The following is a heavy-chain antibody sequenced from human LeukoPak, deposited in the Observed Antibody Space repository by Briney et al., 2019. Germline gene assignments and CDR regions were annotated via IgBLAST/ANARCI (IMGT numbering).Heavy chain of an antibody. V-gene: IGHV4-34*01. CDR3: ARVGPRRITIFGVVKFGYFDY. Sequence: TETLSLTCAVYGGSFSGYYWSWIRQPPGKGLEWIGEINHSGSTNYNPSLKSRVTISVDTSKNQFSLKLSSVTAADTAVYYCARVGPRRITIFGVVKFGYFDYWGQGTLVTVSS. J-gene: IGHJ4*02. CDR2: INHSGST. CDR1: GGSFSGYY. D-gene: IGHD3-3*01.